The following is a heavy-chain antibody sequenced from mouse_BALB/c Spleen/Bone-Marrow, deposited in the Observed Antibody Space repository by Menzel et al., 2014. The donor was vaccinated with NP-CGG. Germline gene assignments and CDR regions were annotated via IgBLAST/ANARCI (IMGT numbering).Heavy chain of an antibody. Sequence: EVILVESGGGLVQPGGSRKLSCAASGFTFSSFGMHWVRQAPEKGLEWVAYISSGSSTIYYADTVKGRFTISRDNPKNTLFLQMTSLRSEDTAMYYCARGGKGYAMDYWGQGTSVTVSS. J-gene: IGHJ4*01. D-gene: IGHD1-1*02. CDR1: GFTFSSFG. CDR2: ISSGSSTI. V-gene: IGHV5-17*02. CDR3: ARGGKGYAMDY.